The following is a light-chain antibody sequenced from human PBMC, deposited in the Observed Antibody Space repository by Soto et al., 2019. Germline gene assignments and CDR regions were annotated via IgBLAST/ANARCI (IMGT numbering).Light chain of an antibody. CDR2: DAS. V-gene: IGKV3-11*01. CDR1: QSVSSY. J-gene: IGKJ5*01. Sequence: EMLLTQSPGTLSLSPGERATLSCRASQSVSSYLAWYQQKPGQAPRLLIYDASNRATGIPARFSGSGSGTDFTLTISSLEPEDFAVYYCQQRSNWPPITSGQGARPEIK. CDR3: QQRSNWPPIT.